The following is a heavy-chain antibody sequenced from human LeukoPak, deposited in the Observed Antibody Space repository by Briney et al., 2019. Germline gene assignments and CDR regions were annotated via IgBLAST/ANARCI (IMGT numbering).Heavy chain of an antibody. CDR3: AKTRGVITMIVVVTYYFDY. J-gene: IGHJ4*02. CDR1: GGSISSYY. D-gene: IGHD3-22*01. V-gene: IGHV4-59*08. Sequence: SETLSLTCTVSGGSISSYYWSWIRQPPGKGLEWIGYIYYSGSTNYNPSLKSRVTISVDTSKNQFSLKLSSVTAADTAVYYCAKTRGVITMIVVVTYYFDYWGQGTLVTVSS. CDR2: IYYSGST.